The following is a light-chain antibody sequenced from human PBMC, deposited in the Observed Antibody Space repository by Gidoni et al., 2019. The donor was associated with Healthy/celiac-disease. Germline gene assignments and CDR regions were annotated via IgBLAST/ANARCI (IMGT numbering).Light chain of an antibody. Sequence: DIQMTQSPSTLSASVGDRVTITGRASKSISSWLAWYQQKPGKAPKLLIYDASSLESGVPSRFSGSGSGTEFTLTISILQPDDFATYYCQQYNSYSYTFGQGTKLEIK. CDR3: QQYNSYSYT. V-gene: IGKV1-5*01. J-gene: IGKJ2*01. CDR1: KSISSW. CDR2: DAS.